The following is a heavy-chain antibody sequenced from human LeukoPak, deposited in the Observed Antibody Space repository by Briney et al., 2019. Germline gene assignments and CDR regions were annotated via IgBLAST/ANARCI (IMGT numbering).Heavy chain of an antibody. D-gene: IGHD4-17*01. J-gene: IGHJ2*01. CDR2: IIPIFGTA. CDR1: GGTFSSYA. Sequence: GSSVKVSCKASGGTFSSYAMSWVRQAPGQGLEWMGGIIPIFGTANYAQKFQGRVTITADKSTSTAYMELSSLRSEDTAVYYCARGAGDYGDYLACWYFDLWGRGTLVTVSS. V-gene: IGHV1-69*06. CDR3: ARGAGDYGDYLACWYFDL.